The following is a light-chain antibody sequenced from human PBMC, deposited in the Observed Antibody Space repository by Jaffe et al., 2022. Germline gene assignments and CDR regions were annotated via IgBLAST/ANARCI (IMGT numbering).Light chain of an antibody. CDR1: QNLDNY. J-gene: IGKJ2*01. V-gene: IGKV1-5*03. CDR2: KAS. CDR3: QQYTDFPYT. Sequence: DIQMTQSPSILSASVGDRVTLTCRASQNLDNYLAWYQHKTGKAPKLLIYKASSLEDGVPSRFSGTGSGTEFTLIINSLQPDDFATYYCQQYTDFPYTFGQGTQLEI.